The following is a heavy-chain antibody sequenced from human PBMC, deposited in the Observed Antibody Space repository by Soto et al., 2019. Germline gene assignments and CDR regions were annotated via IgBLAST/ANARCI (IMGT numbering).Heavy chain of an antibody. CDR3: AINPCHRGSSSWYSGDAFDI. V-gene: IGHV1-69*02. CDR1: GGTISSNT. Sequence: SVKVSCKASGGTISSNTISWLRQAPGQGLEWMGRIIPILGIANYAQKFQGRVTITADKSTSTAYMELSSLRSEDTAVYYCAINPCHRGSSSWYSGDAFDIWGQGTMVTVSS. CDR2: IIPILGIA. J-gene: IGHJ3*02. D-gene: IGHD6-13*01.